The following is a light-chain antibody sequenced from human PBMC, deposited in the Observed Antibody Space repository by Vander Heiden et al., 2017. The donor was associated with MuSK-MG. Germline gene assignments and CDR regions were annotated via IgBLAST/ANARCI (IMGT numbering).Light chain of an antibody. CDR3: QQYYSFPLT. J-gene: IGKJ4*01. CDR1: QGISSY. Sequence: ISMTQSPSLLSASTGDRVTISCRVSQGISSYLAWYQQKPGKAPELLIYAASSLQSGVPSRFSGSGSGTDFTLTISCLQPEDFATYYCQQYYSFPLTFGGGTKVEIK. V-gene: IGKV1D-8*02. CDR2: AAS.